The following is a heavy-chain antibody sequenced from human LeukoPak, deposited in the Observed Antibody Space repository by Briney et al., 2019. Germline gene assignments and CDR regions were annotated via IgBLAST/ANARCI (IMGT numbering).Heavy chain of an antibody. CDR2: IRQDGSEK. Sequence: GSLRLSCTVSGFTFSNYWMTWVRQAPGKGLEWVATIRQDGSEKYYVDSVKGRFTISRDNAKNSLFLQMNTLRAEDTAVYYCARVDCGGTSCYKDAFDTWGQGTMVSVS. CDR1: GFTFSNYW. V-gene: IGHV3-7*01. CDR3: ARVDCGGTSCYKDAFDT. D-gene: IGHD2-2*01. J-gene: IGHJ3*02.